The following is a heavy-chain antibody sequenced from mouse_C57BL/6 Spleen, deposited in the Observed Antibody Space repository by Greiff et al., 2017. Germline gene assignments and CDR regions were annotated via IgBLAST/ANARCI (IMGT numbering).Heavy chain of an antibody. J-gene: IGHJ2*01. CDR1: GYTFTSYW. CDR2: IDPSDSYT. Sequence: VQLQQSGAELVKPGASVKLSCKASGYTFTSYWMQWVKQRPGQGLEWIGEIDPSDSYTNYNQKFKGKATLTVDTSSSTAYMQLSSQTSEDSAVYYCARSLYSNYVGYWGQGTTLTVSS. D-gene: IGHD2-5*01. V-gene: IGHV1-50*01. CDR3: ARSLYSNYVGY.